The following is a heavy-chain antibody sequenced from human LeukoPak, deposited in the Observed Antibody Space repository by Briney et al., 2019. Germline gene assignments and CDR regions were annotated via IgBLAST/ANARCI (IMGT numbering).Heavy chain of an antibody. J-gene: IGHJ3*02. V-gene: IGHV4-38-2*02. CDR3: AGEDYFDSSGYASWRFDI. CDR2: IYYSGNT. D-gene: IGHD3-22*01. Sequence: SETLSLTCTVSGYSISSGYYWGWIRQPPGKGLEWIGHIYYSGNTIYNPSLKSRVTISVDTSKNQFSLKLTSVTTADTAVYYCAGEDYFDSSGYASWRFDIWGQGTMVTVSS. CDR1: GYSISSGYY.